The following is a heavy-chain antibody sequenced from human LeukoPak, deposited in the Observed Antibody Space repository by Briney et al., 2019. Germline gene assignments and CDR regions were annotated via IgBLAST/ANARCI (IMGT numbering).Heavy chain of an antibody. CDR3: AKDLIAAAGPGWFDP. CDR2: ISGSGGST. J-gene: IGHJ5*02. CDR1: GFTFSSYA. Sequence: PGGSLRLSCAASGFTFSSYAMSWVCPAPGEGLGRVSAISGSGGSTYYADSVKGRFTISRDNSKNTLYLQMNSLRAEDTAVYYCAKDLIAAAGPGWFDPWGQGTLVTVSS. D-gene: IGHD6-13*01. V-gene: IGHV3-23*01.